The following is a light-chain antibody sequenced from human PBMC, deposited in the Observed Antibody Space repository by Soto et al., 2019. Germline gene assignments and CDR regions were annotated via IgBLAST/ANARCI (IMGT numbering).Light chain of an antibody. CDR3: SSYSTTSTLV. CDR2: EVN. J-gene: IGLJ1*01. CDR1: SSDVGGYDY. Sequence: QSALTQPASVSGSPGQSVTISCTGASSDVGGYDYVSWYQQHLGKAPKLILYEVNNRPSGVSNHFSGSKSGNTASLIISGLQADDEADYYCSSYSTTSTLVFGSGTKVTVL. V-gene: IGLV2-14*01.